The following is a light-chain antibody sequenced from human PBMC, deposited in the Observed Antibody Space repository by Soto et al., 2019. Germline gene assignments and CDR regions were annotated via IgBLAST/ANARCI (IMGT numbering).Light chain of an antibody. CDR2: DAS. J-gene: IGKJ1*01. V-gene: IGKV1-5*01. CDR1: QSISSW. CDR3: QQYNSYSWT. Sequence: DIQMTQSPSTLSASVGDRVTITCRASQSISSWLAWYQQKPGKAPKLLIYDASSLDSGVPSRFSGSGSGTDFTLTISSLQTDDFATYSCQQYNSYSWTFGKGTKVEIK.